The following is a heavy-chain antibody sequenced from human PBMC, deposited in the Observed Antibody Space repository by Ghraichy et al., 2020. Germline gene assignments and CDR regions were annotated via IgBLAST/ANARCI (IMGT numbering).Heavy chain of an antibody. CDR1: GFTFSSYG. D-gene: IGHD3-3*01. Sequence: GGSLRLSCAASGFTFSSYGMHWVRQAPGKGLEWVAVIWYDGSNKYYADSVKGRFTISRDNSKNTLYLQMNSLRAEDTAVYYCARGAYYDFWSGFASAYGMDVWGQGTTVTVSS. V-gene: IGHV3-33*01. CDR3: ARGAYYDFWSGFASAYGMDV. CDR2: IWYDGSNK. J-gene: IGHJ6*02.